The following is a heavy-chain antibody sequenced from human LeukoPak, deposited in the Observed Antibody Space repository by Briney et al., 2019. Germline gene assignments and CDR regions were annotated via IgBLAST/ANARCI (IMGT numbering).Heavy chain of an antibody. CDR2: ISSSSSYI. Sequence: KTGGSLRLSCAASGFTFSSYSMNWVRQAPGKGLEWVSSISSSSSYIYYADSVKGRFTISRDNAKNSLYLQMNGLRAEDTAVYYCARGDPNGMDVWGQGTTVTVSS. CDR1: GFTFSSYS. CDR3: ARGDPNGMDV. V-gene: IGHV3-21*01. J-gene: IGHJ6*02.